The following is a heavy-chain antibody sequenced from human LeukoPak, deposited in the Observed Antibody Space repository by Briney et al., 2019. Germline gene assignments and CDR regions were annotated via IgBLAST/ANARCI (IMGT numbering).Heavy chain of an antibody. CDR3: ARDNLTVPEGYFDY. V-gene: IGHV1-2*02. CDR2: NNPNSGGT. J-gene: IGHJ4*02. Sequence: ASVKVSCKASGYTFTGYYMHWVRQAPGQGLEWMGWNNPNSGGTNYAQKFQGRVTMTRDTSISTAYMELSRLRSDDTAVYYCARDNLTVPEGYFDYWGQGTLVTVSS. CDR1: GYTFTGYY. D-gene: IGHD1-14*01.